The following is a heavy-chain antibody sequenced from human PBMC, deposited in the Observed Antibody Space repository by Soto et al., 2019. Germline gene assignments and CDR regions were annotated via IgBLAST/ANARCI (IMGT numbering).Heavy chain of an antibody. CDR1: GFTFSNYA. J-gene: IGHJ4*01. CDR3: ARDLTAMVDYYFDC. Sequence: GGSLRLSCAASGFTFSNYAMSWVRQAPGKGLEWVSSISGNGGSTDYADSVKGRFTISRDNAKNTLFLQINSLRDEDTAVYYCARDLTAMVDYYFDCWGQEPWSPSPQ. D-gene: IGHD5-18*01. V-gene: IGHV3-23*01. CDR2: ISGNGGST.